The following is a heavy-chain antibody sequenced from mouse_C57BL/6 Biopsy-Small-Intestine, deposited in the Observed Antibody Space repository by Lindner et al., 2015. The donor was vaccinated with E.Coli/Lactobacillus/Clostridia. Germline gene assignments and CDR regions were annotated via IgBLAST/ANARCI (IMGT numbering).Heavy chain of an antibody. CDR3: ARAGYCSGGSCYFDY. CDR1: GYTFTGYY. J-gene: IGHJ2*01. V-gene: IGHV1-53*01. D-gene: IGHD1-1*02. Sequence: SVKVSCKASGYTFTGYYMHWVRQAPGQGLEWMGWINPNSGGTNYAQKFQGRVTMTRDTSISTAYMELSRLRSDDTAVYYCARAGYCSGGSCYFDYWGQGTLVTVPS. CDR2: INPNSGGT.